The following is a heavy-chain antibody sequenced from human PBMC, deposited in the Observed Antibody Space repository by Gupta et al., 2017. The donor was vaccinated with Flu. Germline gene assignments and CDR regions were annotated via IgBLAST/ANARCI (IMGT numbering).Heavy chain of an antibody. Sequence: QAPGKGLEWVAVISYDGSNKYYADSVKGRFTISRDNSKNTLYLQMNSLRAEDTAVYYCAREGTAGTYYFDYWGQGTLVTVSS. V-gene: IGHV3-30-3*01. CDR2: ISYDGSNK. CDR3: AREGTAGTYYFDY. J-gene: IGHJ4*02. D-gene: IGHD6-13*01.